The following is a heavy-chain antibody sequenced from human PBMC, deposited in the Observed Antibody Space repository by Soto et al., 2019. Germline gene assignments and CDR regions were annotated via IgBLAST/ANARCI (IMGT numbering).Heavy chain of an antibody. D-gene: IGHD3-16*01. CDR3: AISQDRGGRTTFIY. V-gene: IGHV3-9*01. CDR2: INWKSDI. J-gene: IGHJ4*02. CDR1: GLTVDDTA. Sequence: PGGSLRLSSAVSGLTVDDTALHWGRQAPEKGLEWVSGINWKSDIGYADSVKGRFTISRDNAENSLYLQMNSLRAEDTALYYCAISQDRGGRTTFIYWGQGTQVTVSS.